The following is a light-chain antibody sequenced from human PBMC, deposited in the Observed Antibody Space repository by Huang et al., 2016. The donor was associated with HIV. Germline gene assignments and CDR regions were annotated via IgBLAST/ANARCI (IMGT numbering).Light chain of an antibody. V-gene: IGKV1-27*01. J-gene: IGKJ2*01. CDR2: AAS. CDR1: LGISNY. Sequence: DIQMTQSPSSLSASVGDRVTISCRASLGISNYLAWYQQKPGEVPKLLIYAASTLQPGVPSRFSGSGSGTDFTLTISSLQPEDVATYYCQMYNVAPYTFGQGTKLEIK. CDR3: QMYNVAPYT.